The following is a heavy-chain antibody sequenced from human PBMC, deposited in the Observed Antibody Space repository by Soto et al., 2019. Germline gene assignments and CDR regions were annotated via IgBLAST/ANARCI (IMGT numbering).Heavy chain of an antibody. Sequence: QMQLVESGGGVVQPGTSLRLSCAASGFTFSNYAMHWVRQDPGKGLEWVTIIWYDGSDKNYGDSVKGRFTISRDNSKNTMYLQMNSLRVEDTAVYYCARDSGGDYHNYYMDVWGKGTTVTVSS. V-gene: IGHV3-33*01. CDR3: ARDSGGDYHNYYMDV. D-gene: IGHD4-17*01. J-gene: IGHJ6*03. CDR2: IWYDGSDK. CDR1: GFTFSNYA.